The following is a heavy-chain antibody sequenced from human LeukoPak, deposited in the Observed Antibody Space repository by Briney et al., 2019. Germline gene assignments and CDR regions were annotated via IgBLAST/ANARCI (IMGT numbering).Heavy chain of an antibody. CDR3: ARDSRDDDDSSGYLHYFDY. V-gene: IGHV4-39*02. CDR1: GGSISSSSYY. Sequence: SETLSLTCTVSGGSISSSSYYWGWIRQPPGKGLEWIGSIYYSGSTYYNPSLKSRVTISVDTSKNQFSLKLSSVTAADTAVYYCARDSRDDDDSSGYLHYFDYWGQGTLVTVSS. J-gene: IGHJ4*02. CDR2: IYYSGST. D-gene: IGHD3-22*01.